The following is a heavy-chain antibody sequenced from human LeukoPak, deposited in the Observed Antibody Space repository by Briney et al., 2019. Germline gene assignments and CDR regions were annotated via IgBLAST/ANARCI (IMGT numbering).Heavy chain of an antibody. D-gene: IGHD2-2*01. Sequence: GGPLRLSCAASGFTFRSYWMHWVRQAPGKGLVWVSRINTDGSSTSYADSVKGRFTISRDNAKNTLYLQMNSLRAEDTAVYYCARDSSLGAGLFDYWGQGTRVTVSS. V-gene: IGHV3-74*01. CDR1: GFTFRSYW. J-gene: IGHJ4*02. CDR2: INTDGSST. CDR3: ARDSSLGAGLFDY.